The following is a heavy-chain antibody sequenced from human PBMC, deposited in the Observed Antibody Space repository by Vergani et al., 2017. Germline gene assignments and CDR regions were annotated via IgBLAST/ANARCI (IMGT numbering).Heavy chain of an antibody. V-gene: IGHV1-2*02. J-gene: IGHJ6*02. CDR1: GYTFTGYY. D-gene: IGHD3-10*01. Sequence: QVQLVQSGAEVKKPGASVKVSCKASGYTFTGYYMHWVRQAPGQGLEWMGWINPNSGGTNYAQKFQGRVTMTRDTSIRTAYMELSRLRSDDTAVYYCAREGMVRGVIITPYGMDVWGQGTTVTVSS. CDR3: AREGMVRGVIITPYGMDV. CDR2: INPNSGGT.